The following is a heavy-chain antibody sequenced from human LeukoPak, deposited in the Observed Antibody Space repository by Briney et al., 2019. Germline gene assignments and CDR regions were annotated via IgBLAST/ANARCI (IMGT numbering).Heavy chain of an antibody. J-gene: IGHJ4*02. CDR1: GGSISSGDYY. Sequence: PSQTLSLTCTVSGGSISSGDYYWSWIRQPPGKGLEWIGYIYYSGSTYYNPSLKSRVTISVDTSKNQFSLKLSSVTAADTAVYYCARVPLWFGELASIDYWGQGTLVTVSS. CDR2: IYYSGST. V-gene: IGHV4-30-4*01. D-gene: IGHD3-10*01. CDR3: ARVPLWFGELASIDY.